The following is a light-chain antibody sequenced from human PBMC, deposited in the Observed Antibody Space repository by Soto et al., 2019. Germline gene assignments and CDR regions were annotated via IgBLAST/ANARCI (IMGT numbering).Light chain of an antibody. CDR3: QQYNSYRT. V-gene: IGKV1-5*01. CDR1: QSISSW. J-gene: IGKJ1*01. Sequence: IHMTHSPSTLSASLGDRVTITFRASQSISSWLAWYQQKPGKAPKLLIYDASSLESGVPSRFSGSGSGTEFTLTISSLQPDDFATYYCQQYNSYRTFGQGTKVDIK. CDR2: DAS.